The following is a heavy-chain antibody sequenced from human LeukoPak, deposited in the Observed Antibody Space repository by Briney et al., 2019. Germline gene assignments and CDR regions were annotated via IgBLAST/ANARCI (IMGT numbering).Heavy chain of an antibody. CDR2: ISRDGGRT. J-gene: IGHJ4*02. CDR1: GFTFDDYS. V-gene: IGHV3-20*04. D-gene: IGHD3-3*01. CDR3: VKDSNYDFWSGYYKGFDN. Sequence: GGSLRLSCAASGFTSGFTFDDYSMNWVRQVPGKGLEWVSGISRDGGRTGYADSVQGRFTISRDNSRNSLHLQMNSLRVEDTAFYYCVKDSNYDFWSGYYKGFDNWGQGTLVTVSS.